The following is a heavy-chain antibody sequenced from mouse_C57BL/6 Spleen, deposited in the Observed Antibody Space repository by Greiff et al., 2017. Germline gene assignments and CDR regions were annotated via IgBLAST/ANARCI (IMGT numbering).Heavy chain of an antibody. CDR3: ARWRDDGRNWYFDV. Sequence: QVQLQQPGAELVRPGSSVKLSCKASGYTFTSYWMHWVKQRPIQGLEWIGNIDPSDSETHYNQKFKDKATLTVDKSSSTAYMQLSSLTSEDSAVYYCARWRDDGRNWYFDVWGTGTTVTVSS. D-gene: IGHD1-1*02. CDR1: GYTFTSYW. J-gene: IGHJ1*03. CDR2: IDPSDSET. V-gene: IGHV1-52*01.